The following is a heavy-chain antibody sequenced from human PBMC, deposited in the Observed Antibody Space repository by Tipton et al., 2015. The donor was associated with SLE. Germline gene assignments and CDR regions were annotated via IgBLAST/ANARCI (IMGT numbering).Heavy chain of an antibody. Sequence: LRLSCTVSGGSISSYYWSWIRQPPGKGLEWIGYIYYSGSTNYNPSLKSRVTISVDTSKNQFSLKLTSVTAADTAVYYCARDDGDYGSYYYGMDVWGQGTTVTVS. CDR3: ARDDGDYGSYYYGMDV. CDR2: IYYSGST. CDR1: GGSISSYY. V-gene: IGHV4-59*01. J-gene: IGHJ6*02. D-gene: IGHD4-17*01.